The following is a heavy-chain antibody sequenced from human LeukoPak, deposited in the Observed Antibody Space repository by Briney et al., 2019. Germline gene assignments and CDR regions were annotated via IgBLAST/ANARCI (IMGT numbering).Heavy chain of an antibody. CDR3: AIRYCSSTSCYLDY. CDR1: GYTFTSYA. D-gene: IGHD2-2*01. J-gene: IGHJ4*02. CDR2: INTSTGNP. V-gene: IGHV7-4-1*02. Sequence: ASVKVSCKASGYTFTSYAMNWVRQAPGQGLEWMGWINTSTGNPTYAQGFTGRFVFSLDTPVSTAYLQISSLKAEDTAVYYCAIRYCSSTSCYLDYWGQGTLVTVSS.